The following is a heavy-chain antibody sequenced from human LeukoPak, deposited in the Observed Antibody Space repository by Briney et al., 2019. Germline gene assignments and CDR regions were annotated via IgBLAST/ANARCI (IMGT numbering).Heavy chain of an antibody. J-gene: IGHJ3*02. CDR1: GFTFSSYG. CDR3: ARDYIFAFDI. D-gene: IGHD3-10*01. Sequence: GGSLRLSCAASGFTFSSYGMSWVRQAPGKGLEWVSAISGSGGSTYYADSVKGRFTISRDNAKNSLYLQMNSLRAEDTAIYYCARDYIFAFDIWGQGTMVTVSS. V-gene: IGHV3-21*01. CDR2: ISGSGGST.